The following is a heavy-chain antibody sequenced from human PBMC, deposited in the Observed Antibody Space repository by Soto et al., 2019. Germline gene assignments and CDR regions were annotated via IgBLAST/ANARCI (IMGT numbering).Heavy chain of an antibody. J-gene: IGHJ6*02. CDR2: ISNDGSNQ. Sequence: GGSLRLSCFVSGFPFSSFGVHWVRQAPGKGLEWVSSISNDGSNQHYADSVKGRFTISRDNSKNTVYLQLNSLRGEDTAVYYCSRSRPTGRRDYYYYGMDVWGQGTPVTVSS. CDR3: SRSRPTGRRDYYYYGMDV. D-gene: IGHD1-1*01. V-gene: IGHV3-30*03. CDR1: GFPFSSFG.